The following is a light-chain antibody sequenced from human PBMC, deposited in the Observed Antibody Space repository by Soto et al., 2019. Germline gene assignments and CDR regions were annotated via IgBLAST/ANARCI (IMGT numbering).Light chain of an antibody. V-gene: IGKV1D-12*01. Sequence: DLQMTQSPSSVSASVGDRVTITCRASQAISSWLAWYQQKPGKAPNLLIYAASTLQSGVPSRFSGSGSGTDFTLTISSLQPEDFATYYCQQANSFPITFGQGTRLEIK. CDR2: AAS. J-gene: IGKJ5*01. CDR1: QAISSW. CDR3: QQANSFPIT.